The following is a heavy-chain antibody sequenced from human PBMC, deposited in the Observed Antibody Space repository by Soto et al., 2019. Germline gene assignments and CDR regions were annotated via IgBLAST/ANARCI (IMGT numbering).Heavy chain of an antibody. D-gene: IGHD1-26*01. CDR3: AKKQGVELVPLATVDWFDP. J-gene: IGHJ5*02. CDR2: ISGSCFKT. CDR1: GFTFENFG. Sequence: GGSLRLSCAASGFTFENFGMSWVRQAPGKGLEWISSISGSCFKTYYADSVKGRFTISRDNSKSTVYLELNNLSAEDTAVYHCAKKQGVELVPLATVDWFDPWGQGSVVTVSS. V-gene: IGHV3-23*01.